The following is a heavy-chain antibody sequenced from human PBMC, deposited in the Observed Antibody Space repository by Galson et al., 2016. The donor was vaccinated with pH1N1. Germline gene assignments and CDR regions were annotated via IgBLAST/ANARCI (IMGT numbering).Heavy chain of an antibody. CDR2: ISGGSSSI. CDR3: ARDSEYYRWYYFDP. V-gene: IGHV3-48*01. CDR1: GFAFSSYS. J-gene: IGHJ5*02. Sequence: SLRLSCAASGFAFSSYSMNWVRQVPGKGLEWVSYISGGSSSIFYADSVKGRFTVSRDNAKNSLYLQMNSLRGEDPAVYYCARDSEYYRWYYFDPWGQGTLVTVSP. D-gene: IGHD2/OR15-2a*01.